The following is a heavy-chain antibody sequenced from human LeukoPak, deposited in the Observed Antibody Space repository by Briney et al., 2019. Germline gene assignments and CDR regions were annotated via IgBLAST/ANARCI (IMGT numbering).Heavy chain of an antibody. D-gene: IGHD6-13*01. CDR2: IYYSGST. J-gene: IGHJ3*02. CDR3: ARVSLWGSSWYNIGAFDI. CDR1: GGSISSSSYY. Sequence: SETLSLTCTVSGGSISSSSYYWGWIRQPPGKGLEWIGSIYYSGSTYYNPSLKSRVTISVDTSKNQFSLKLSSVTAADTAVYYCARVSLWGSSWYNIGAFDIWGQGTMVTVSS. V-gene: IGHV4-39*07.